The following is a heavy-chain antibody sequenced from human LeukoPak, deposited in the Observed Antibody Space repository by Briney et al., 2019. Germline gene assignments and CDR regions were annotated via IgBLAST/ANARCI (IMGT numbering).Heavy chain of an antibody. V-gene: IGHV3-7*04. D-gene: IGHD6-19*01. CDR1: GFTFSRYW. J-gene: IGHJ4*02. CDR2: IKQDGSER. CDR3: ARSTSWYYKFDY. Sequence: PGGSLRLSCAASGFTFSRYWMSWVRQAPGKGLEWVASIKQDGSERYYVDSVEGRFTISSDNAKNSVYVQMNSLRAEDTAVFYCARSTSWYYKFDYWGQGTLVTVSS.